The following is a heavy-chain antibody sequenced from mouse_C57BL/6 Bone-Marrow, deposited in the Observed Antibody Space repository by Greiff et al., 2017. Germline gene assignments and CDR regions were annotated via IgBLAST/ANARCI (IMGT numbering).Heavy chain of an antibody. CDR2: IYPRSGNT. V-gene: IGHV1-81*01. CDR3: ARYDYGSSYYAMDY. Sequence: VKLQESGAELARPGASVKLSCKASGYTFTSYGISWVKQRTGQGLEWIGEIYPRSGNTYYNEKFKGKATLTADKSSSTAYMELRSLTSEDSAVYFCARYDYGSSYYAMDYWGQGTSVTVSS. CDR1: GYTFTSYG. D-gene: IGHD1-1*01. J-gene: IGHJ4*01.